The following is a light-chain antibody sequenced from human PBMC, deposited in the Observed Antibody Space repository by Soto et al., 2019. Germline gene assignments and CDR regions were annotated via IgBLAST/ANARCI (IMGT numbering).Light chain of an antibody. J-gene: IGKJ1*01. CDR2: GAS. CDR1: QSVSSN. CDR3: QQYNNWPRT. Sequence: EIFMTQAPSSLSVSPVEGATLSCRASQSVSSNLAWYQQKPGQAPRLLIYGASTRATGIPARFSGSGSGTEFTLTISSLQSEDFAVYYCQQYNNWPRTFGQGTKVDIK. V-gene: IGKV3-15*01.